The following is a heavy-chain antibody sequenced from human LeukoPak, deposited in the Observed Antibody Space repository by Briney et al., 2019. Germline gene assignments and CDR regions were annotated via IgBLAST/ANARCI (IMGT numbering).Heavy chain of an antibody. D-gene: IGHD3-10*01. CDR1: GYTFTSYN. Sequence: GASVKVSCKASGYTFTSYNMHWVRQAPGQRLWWMGIINPSGGSTSYAQKFHGRATMTRDTSTSTVYMELSSLRSEDTAVYCCARPLYYGSGSIISGYWGQGTLVTVSS. CDR3: ARPLYYGSGSIISGY. V-gene: IGHV1-46*01. J-gene: IGHJ4*02. CDR2: INPSGGST.